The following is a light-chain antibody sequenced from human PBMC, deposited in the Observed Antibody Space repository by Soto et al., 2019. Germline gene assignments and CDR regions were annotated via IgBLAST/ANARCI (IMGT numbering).Light chain of an antibody. J-gene: IGLJ1*01. V-gene: IGLV3-10*01. CDR2: EDT. CDR3: YSTDGGGDHRGV. CDR1: ALPRKY. Sequence: SYELTQPPSVSVSPGQTATITCSGAALPRKYAYWYQQKSGQAPMLVIYEDTKRPSGIPERFSGSSSGTMASLTITGARVEDEADYYCYSTDGGGDHRGVFGGGTKLTVL.